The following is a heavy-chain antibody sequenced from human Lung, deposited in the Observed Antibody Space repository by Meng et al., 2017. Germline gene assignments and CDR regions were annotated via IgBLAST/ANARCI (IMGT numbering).Heavy chain of an antibody. J-gene: IGHJ4*02. Sequence: EVQLVESGGGLVKPGVSLRLSCVASGFSFTDAWMSWVRQAPGKGLEWFGRIKSNSDGGTTDYAAPVKGRFTISRDDSKNTLYLQMNSLITEDTAVYFCATGAAAADHWGQGTLVTVSS. CDR3: ATGAAAADH. CDR2: IKSNSDGGTT. CDR1: GFSFTDAW. D-gene: IGHD6-13*01. V-gene: IGHV3-15*01.